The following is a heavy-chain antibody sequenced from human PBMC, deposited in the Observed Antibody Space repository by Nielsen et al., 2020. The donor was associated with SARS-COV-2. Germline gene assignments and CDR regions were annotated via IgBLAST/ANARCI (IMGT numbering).Heavy chain of an antibody. Sequence: ASVKVSCKTSGYTFTSFAIHWVRQAPGQSLEWMGWINVGNGNTKYSQKFQGRVTMTRDTSANTAYMELSSLSSEDTAVYYCARITPSSGWDYWGQGTLVTVSS. V-gene: IGHV1-3*01. CDR3: ARITPSSGWDY. CDR1: GYTFTSFA. D-gene: IGHD6-19*01. CDR2: INVGNGNT. J-gene: IGHJ4*02.